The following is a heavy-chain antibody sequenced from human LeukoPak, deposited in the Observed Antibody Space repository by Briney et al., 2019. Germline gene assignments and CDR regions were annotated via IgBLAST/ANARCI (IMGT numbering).Heavy chain of an antibody. J-gene: IGHJ3*02. CDR2: IFYSGGT. D-gene: IGHD5-18*01. CDR1: GGSIGTSSYY. Sequence: SSETLSLTCTVSGGSIGTSSYYWGWIRQPPGKGLEWIGSIFYSGGTYYNPSLKSRVSISVDILKNQFSLKLSSVTAADTAVYYCARDRSGYSYSQYFNMWGQGTMVTVSP. V-gene: IGHV4-39*07. CDR3: ARDRSGYSYSQYFNM.